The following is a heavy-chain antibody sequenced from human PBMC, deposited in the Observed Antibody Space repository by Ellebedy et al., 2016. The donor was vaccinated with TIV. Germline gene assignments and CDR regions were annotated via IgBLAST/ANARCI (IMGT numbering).Heavy chain of an antibody. CDR1: GGSISSSSYY. J-gene: IGHJ3*02. Sequence: SETLSLTXTVSGGSISSSSYYWGWIRQPPGKGLEWIGSIYYSGSTYYNPSLKSRVTISVDTSKNQFSLKLSSVTAADTAVYYCAREELQWELQGRGAFDIWGQGTMVTVSS. D-gene: IGHD1-26*01. V-gene: IGHV4-39*07. CDR3: AREELQWELQGRGAFDI. CDR2: IYYSGST.